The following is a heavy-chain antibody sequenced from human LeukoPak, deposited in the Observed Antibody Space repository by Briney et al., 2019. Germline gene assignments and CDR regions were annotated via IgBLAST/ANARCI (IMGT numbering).Heavy chain of an antibody. CDR2: INHSGST. CDR3: ARGRGSYYNYYYYMDV. Sequence: SETLSLTCAVYGGSFSGYYWSWIRQPPGKGLEWIGEINHSGSTNYNPSLKSRVTISVDTSKNQFSLKLSSVTAADTAVYYCARGRGSYYNYYYYMDVWGKGTTVTISS. V-gene: IGHV4-34*01. J-gene: IGHJ6*03. D-gene: IGHD1-26*01. CDR1: GGSFSGYY.